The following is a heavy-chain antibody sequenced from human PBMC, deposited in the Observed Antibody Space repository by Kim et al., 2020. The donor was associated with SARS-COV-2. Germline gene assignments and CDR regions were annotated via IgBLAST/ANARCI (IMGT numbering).Heavy chain of an antibody. D-gene: IGHD3-9*01. CDR3: ARSGGPIRYFDVRVLLYYYYMDV. Sequence: SETLSLTCTVSGGSISSSSYYWGWIRQPPGKGLEWIGSIYYSGSTYYNPSLKSRVTISVDTSKNQFSLKLSSVTAADTAVYYCARSGGPIRYFDVRVLLYYYYMDVWGKGTTVTVSS. CDR2: IYYSGST. CDR1: GGSISSSSYY. J-gene: IGHJ6*03. V-gene: IGHV4-39*01.